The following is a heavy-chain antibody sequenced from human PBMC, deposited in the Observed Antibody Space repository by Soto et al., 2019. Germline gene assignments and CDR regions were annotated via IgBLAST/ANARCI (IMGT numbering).Heavy chain of an antibody. CDR1: GFTFSSSF. D-gene: IGHD6-19*01. J-gene: IGHJ4*02. CDR3: ARYFRGSGRYFFDY. CDR2: INQDGGGT. V-gene: IGHV3-7*03. Sequence: GGSLRLSCVASGFTFSSSFMGWVRQAPGKGLEWVANINQDGGGTYYVDSVQGRFTISRDNAKDSLFLQLNSIRGEDTAVYYCARYFRGSGRYFFDYWGQGTLVTVSS.